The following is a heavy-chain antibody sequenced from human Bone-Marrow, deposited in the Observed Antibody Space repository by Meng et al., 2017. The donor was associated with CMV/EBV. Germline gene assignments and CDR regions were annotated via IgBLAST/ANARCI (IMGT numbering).Heavy chain of an antibody. CDR3: GKEFTTDY. D-gene: IGHD3-3*01. V-gene: IGHV3-48*03. CDR2: ISSSGDRT. Sequence: GESLKISCAASGFTLSNFEMHWVRQAPGKGLEWISYISSSGDRTLNAESVRGRFRTSRENTKSSIYLEMESLRVADTAMYYCGKEFTTDYWGQGTLVTVSS. CDR1: GFTLSNFE. J-gene: IGHJ4*02.